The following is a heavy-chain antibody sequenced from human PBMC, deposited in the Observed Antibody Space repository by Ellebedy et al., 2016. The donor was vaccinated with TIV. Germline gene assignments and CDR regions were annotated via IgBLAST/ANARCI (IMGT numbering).Heavy chain of an antibody. Sequence: MPSETLSLTCTVSGDSVNRGGYYWSWIRHHPGRGLEWIGYIYYSGNTYYNPSLGSRVSISLDTSENRFSLKLTSVTAADTAVYYCARGPNAYSIGYYVDYWGQGALVTVSS. V-gene: IGHV4-31*03. CDR2: IYYSGNT. D-gene: IGHD3-3*01. J-gene: IGHJ4*02. CDR1: GDSVNRGGYY. CDR3: ARGPNAYSIGYYVDY.